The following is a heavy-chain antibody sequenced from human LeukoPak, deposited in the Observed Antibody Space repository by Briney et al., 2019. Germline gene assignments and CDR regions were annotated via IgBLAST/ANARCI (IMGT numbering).Heavy chain of an antibody. CDR1: GGSFSGYY. D-gene: IGHD6-19*01. V-gene: IGHV4-34*01. J-gene: IGHJ3*02. CDR2: INHSGST. Sequence: PSETVSRTFAVYGGSFSGYYWGWIPQPPGKGLKWIGEINHSGSTNYNPSLKSRVTISVDTSKNQFSLKLSSVTVADTAVYYCARGHSSGWYGLFDIWGQGTVVTVSS. CDR3: ARGHSSGWYGLFDI.